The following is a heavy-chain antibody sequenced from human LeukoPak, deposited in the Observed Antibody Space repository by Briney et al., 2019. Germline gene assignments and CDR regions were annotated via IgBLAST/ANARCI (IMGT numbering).Heavy chain of an antibody. J-gene: IGHJ4*02. CDR1: GYTFTSYG. CDR3: ARHGAAAGIYYFDY. Sequence: VASVKVSCKASGYTFTSYGISWVRQAPGQGLEWMGWISAYNGNTNYAQKLQGRVTMTTDTSTSAAYMELSRLRSDDTAVYYCARHGAAAGIYYFDYWGQGTLVTVSS. D-gene: IGHD6-13*01. CDR2: ISAYNGNT. V-gene: IGHV1-18*01.